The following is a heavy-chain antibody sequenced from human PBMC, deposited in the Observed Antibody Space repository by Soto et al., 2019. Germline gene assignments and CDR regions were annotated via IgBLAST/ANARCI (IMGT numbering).Heavy chain of an antibody. D-gene: IGHD3-3*01. Sequence: PSETLSLTCTVSGGSINSGGYYWSWIRQHPGRGLEWIGYIYYTGSTYYNPSLKSRVTISLDTSKNQFSLKLSSVTAADTAVYYCARGRAGFFWSGSRDNWFDPWGQGTLVTVSS. CDR3: ARGRAGFFWSGSRDNWFDP. J-gene: IGHJ5*02. V-gene: IGHV4-31*03. CDR2: IYYTGST. CDR1: GGSINSGGYY.